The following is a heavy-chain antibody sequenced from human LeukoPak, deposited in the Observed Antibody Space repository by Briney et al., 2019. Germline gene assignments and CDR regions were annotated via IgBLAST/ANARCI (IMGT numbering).Heavy chain of an antibody. CDR2: IKQDGSEK. CDR1: GFTFSSHW. V-gene: IGHV3-7*04. CDR3: ARVPHVLRYFDWYSV. Sequence: PGGSLRLSCAASGFTFSSHWMSWVRQAPGKGREWVANIKQDGSEKYYVDSVKGRFTISRDNAKNSLYLQMNSLRAEDTAVYYCARVPHVLRYFDWYSVWGQGTLVTVSS. J-gene: IGHJ4*02. D-gene: IGHD3-9*01.